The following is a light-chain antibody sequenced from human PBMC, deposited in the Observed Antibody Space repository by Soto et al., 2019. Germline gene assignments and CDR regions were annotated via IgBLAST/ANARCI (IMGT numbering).Light chain of an antibody. Sequence: DTVMTQSPLSLPVTLGQPASISCRSSQNLVFTTGRPDTVGKTYLNWFHQRPGQSPRRLIYRVSNRDSGVPDRFSGSGSDTDFTLKISRVEAEDVGLYYCMQGTYWPYTFGQGTKLEI. J-gene: IGKJ2*01. CDR1: QNLVFTTGRPDTVGKTY. CDR3: MQGTYWPYT. CDR2: RVS. V-gene: IGKV2-30*01.